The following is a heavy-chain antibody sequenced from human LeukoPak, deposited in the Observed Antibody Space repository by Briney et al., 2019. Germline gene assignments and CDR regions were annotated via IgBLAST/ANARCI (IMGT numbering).Heavy chain of an antibody. CDR3: AGGQNPTYYYGSGSHDY. V-gene: IGHV4-59*08. CDR2: IYYSGST. Sequence: SETLSLTCTVSGGSISSYYWSWIRQPPGKGLEWIGYIYYSGSTNYKPSLKSRVTISVDTSKNQFSLKLNSVTAADTAVYYCAGGQNPTYYYGSGSHDYWGQGTLVTVSS. D-gene: IGHD3-10*01. J-gene: IGHJ4*02. CDR1: GGSISSYY.